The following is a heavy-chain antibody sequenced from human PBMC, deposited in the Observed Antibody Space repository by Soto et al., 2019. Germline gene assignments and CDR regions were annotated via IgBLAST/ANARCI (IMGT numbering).Heavy chain of an antibody. CDR3: ARNLGDSSGYYPDAFDI. V-gene: IGHV1-69*13. D-gene: IGHD3-22*01. CDR2: IIPIFGTA. J-gene: IGHJ3*02. Sequence: SVKVSCKASGGTFSSYAISWVRQAPGQGLEWMGGIIPIFGTANYAQKFQGRVTITADESTSKAYMELSSLRSEDTAVYYCARNLGDSSGYYPDAFDIWGQGTMVTVSS. CDR1: GGTFSSYA.